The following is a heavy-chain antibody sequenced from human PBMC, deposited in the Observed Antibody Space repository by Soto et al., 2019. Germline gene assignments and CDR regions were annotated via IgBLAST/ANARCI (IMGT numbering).Heavy chain of an antibody. D-gene: IGHD3-22*01. CDR2: ISGSGGST. Sequence: GGSLRLSCAASGFTFSSYAMSWVRQAPGKGLEWVSLISGSGGSTNYADFVKGRFTISRDNSKNTLYLQMNSLRAEDTAVYYCAKEQYYYDSSGLNWFDPWGQGTLVTVSS. CDR3: AKEQYYYDSSGLNWFDP. V-gene: IGHV3-23*01. J-gene: IGHJ5*02. CDR1: GFTFSSYA.